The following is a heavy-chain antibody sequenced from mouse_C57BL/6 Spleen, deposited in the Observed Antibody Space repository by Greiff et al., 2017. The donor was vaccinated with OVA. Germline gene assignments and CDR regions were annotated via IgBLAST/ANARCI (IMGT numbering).Heavy chain of an antibody. CDR2: IYPGDGDT. CDR3: AREYYGSSYWYCDV. D-gene: IGHD1-1*01. CDR1: GYAFSSSW. J-gene: IGHJ1*03. V-gene: IGHV1-82*01. Sequence: VMLVESGPELVKPGASVKISCKASGYAFSSSWMNWVKQRPGKGLEWIGRIYPGDGDTNYNGKFKGKATLTADKSSSTAYMQLSSLTSEDSAVYFWAREYYGSSYWYCDVWGTGTTVTVSS.